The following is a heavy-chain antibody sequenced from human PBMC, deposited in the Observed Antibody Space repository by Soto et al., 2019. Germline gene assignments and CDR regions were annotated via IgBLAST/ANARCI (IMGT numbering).Heavy chain of an antibody. CDR3: ASDYKIGYDLRAPDY. Sequence: ASVKVACKASGYTFTSYDISWVRQAPGQGLEWMGWISAYIGNANYAQKFQGRVTMTTDTSTNIAYMELSSLRSDDTAVYYCASDYKIGYDLRAPDYSDQGTVVTVSA. J-gene: IGHJ4*02. CDR1: GYTFTSYD. D-gene: IGHD5-12*01. V-gene: IGHV1-18*01. CDR2: ISAYIGNA.